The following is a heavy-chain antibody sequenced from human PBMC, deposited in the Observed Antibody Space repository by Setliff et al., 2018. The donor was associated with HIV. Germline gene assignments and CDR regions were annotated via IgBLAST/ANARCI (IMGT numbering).Heavy chain of an antibody. CDR2: ISGSGGST. Sequence: GGSLRLSCAASGFTVRTNYMSWVRQAPGKGLEWVSTISGSGGSTYYADSVKGRFTISRDNSKNTLYLQMNSLRAEDTAVYYCAKIGLGRHGGNSFHYWGQGTLVTVSS. CDR1: GFTVRTNY. D-gene: IGHD2-21*02. CDR3: AKIGLGRHGGNSFHY. J-gene: IGHJ4*02. V-gene: IGHV3-23*01.